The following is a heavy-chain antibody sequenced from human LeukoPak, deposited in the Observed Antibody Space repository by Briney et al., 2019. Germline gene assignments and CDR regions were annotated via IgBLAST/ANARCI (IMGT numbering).Heavy chain of an antibody. V-gene: IGHV5-51*01. D-gene: IGHD3-16*01. J-gene: IGHJ6*04. CDR2: IYPGDSDT. CDR1: GYSFTSYW. Sequence: GSLKISCKGSGYSFTSYWIGWVRQMPGKGLEWMGIIYPGDSDTRYSPSFQGQVTISADKSISTAYLQWSSLKASDTAMYYCARRDYGSLYYYYGMDVWGKGTTVTDSS. CDR3: ARRDYGSLYYYYGMDV.